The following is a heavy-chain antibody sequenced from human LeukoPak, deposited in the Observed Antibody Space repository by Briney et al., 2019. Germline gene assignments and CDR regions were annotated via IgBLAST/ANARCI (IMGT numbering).Heavy chain of an antibody. CDR1: GGSVSSSSYY. J-gene: IGHJ6*03. D-gene: IGHD6-19*01. CDR2: VYYSGST. CDR3: ARRGSGWSTYYYYYMDV. V-gene: IGHV4-39*01. Sequence: SETLSLTCTVSGGSVSSSSYYWGWIRQPPGKGLEWIGSVYYSGSTYYNPSLKSRVTISVDTSKDQFSLKLSSVTAADTAVYYCARRGSGWSTYYYYYMDVWGKGTTVTVSS.